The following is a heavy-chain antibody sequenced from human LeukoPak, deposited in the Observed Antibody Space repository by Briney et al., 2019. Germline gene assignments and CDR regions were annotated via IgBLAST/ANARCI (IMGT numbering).Heavy chain of an antibody. D-gene: IGHD3-3*01. CDR3: ARGRFYDFWSGYYSYYYYGMDV. Sequence: SETLSLTCAVYGGSFSGYYWSWIRQPPGKGLEWIGEMNHSGSTNYNPSLKSRVTISVDTSKNQFSLKLSSVTAADTAVYYCARGRFYDFWSGYYSYYYYGMDVWGQGTTVTVSS. J-gene: IGHJ6*02. CDR2: MNHSGST. V-gene: IGHV4-34*01. CDR1: GGSFSGYY.